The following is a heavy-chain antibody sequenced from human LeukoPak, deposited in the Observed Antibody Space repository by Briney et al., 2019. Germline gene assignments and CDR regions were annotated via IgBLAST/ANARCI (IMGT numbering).Heavy chain of an antibody. V-gene: IGHV3-30*02. CDR3: AKDYGLTGTGGAWLDP. J-gene: IGHJ5*02. Sequence: GGSLRLSCAASGFTFSSYGMHWVRQAPGKGLEWVAFIRFDASNKYYVDSVKGRFTISRDNSKNTLYLQMNSLRVEDAAVYYCAKDYGLTGTGGAWLDPWGQGTLVTVSS. CDR2: IRFDASNK. D-gene: IGHD1-20*01. CDR1: GFTFSSYG.